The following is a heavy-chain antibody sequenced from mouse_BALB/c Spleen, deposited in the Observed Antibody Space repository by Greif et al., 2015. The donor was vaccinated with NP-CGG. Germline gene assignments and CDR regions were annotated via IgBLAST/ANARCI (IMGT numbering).Heavy chain of an antibody. J-gene: IGHJ2*01. CDR3: GRGSFYGQEDY. V-gene: IGHV1-37*01. CDR1: GYSFTGYF. Sequence: DVQLQESGPELVKPGASVKISCEASGYSFTGYFMNWVKQSHGKSLEWIGRINPYNGNTFYNQKFKGKATLTVDKSSSTAHMDLLGLTSEDSAVYYCGRGSFYGQEDYWGQGTTLTVSS. CDR2: INPYNGNT. D-gene: IGHD2-10*01.